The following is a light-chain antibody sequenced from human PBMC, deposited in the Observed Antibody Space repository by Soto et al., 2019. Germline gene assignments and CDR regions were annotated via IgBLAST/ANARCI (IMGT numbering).Light chain of an antibody. CDR3: AAWDDSLNGVV. V-gene: IGLV1-44*01. Sequence: QPVLTQPPSASGTPGQRVTISCSGSSSNIGSNTVNWYRQLPRTAPKLLIYSYDQRPSGVPDRFSGSKSGTSASLAISGLQSEDEADYYCAAWDDSLNGVVFGGGTKLTVL. CDR1: SSNIGSNT. CDR2: SYD. J-gene: IGLJ3*02.